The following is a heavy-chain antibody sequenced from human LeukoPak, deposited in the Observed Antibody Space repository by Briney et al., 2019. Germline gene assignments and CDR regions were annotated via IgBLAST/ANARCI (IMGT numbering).Heavy chain of an antibody. CDR3: ARPSVLGPNTDY. CDR2: IEQDGSEK. Sequence: GGSLRLSCAASGFTFSNYWMSWVRQTPGKGLEWVATIEQDGSEKYYVDSVKGRLTISRDNAKKSLFLQINSLRADDTAVYYCARPSVLGPNTDYWGQGTLVTVSS. D-gene: IGHD4/OR15-4a*01. J-gene: IGHJ4*02. V-gene: IGHV3-7*01. CDR1: GFTFSNYW.